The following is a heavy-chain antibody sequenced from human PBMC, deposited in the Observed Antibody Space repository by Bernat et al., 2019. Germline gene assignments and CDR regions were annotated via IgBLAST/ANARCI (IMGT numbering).Heavy chain of an antibody. V-gene: IGHV3-30*03. CDR3: ARVGCSGGSCYSGAFDI. CDR2: ILYDGSNQ. D-gene: IGHD2-15*01. J-gene: IGHJ3*02. Sequence: QVQLVESGGGVVQPGRSLRLSCAASGFTFSSYGMHWVRQAPGKGLEWVAVILYDGSNQYYADSVKGRFTISRDNSKNTLYLQMNSLRAEDTAVYYCARVGCSGGSCYSGAFDIWGQGTMVTVSS. CDR1: GFTFSSYG.